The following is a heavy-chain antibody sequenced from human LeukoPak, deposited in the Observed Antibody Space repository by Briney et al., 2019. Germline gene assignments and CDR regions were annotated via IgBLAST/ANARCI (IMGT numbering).Heavy chain of an antibody. CDR1: GFTFSSYW. Sequence: GGSLRLSCAASGFTFSSYWMSWVRQAPGKGLEWVANIKQDGSEKYYVDSVKGRFTISRDNAKNSLYLQMNSLSAEDTAVYYCARVMVAATNWFDPWGQGTLVTVSS. V-gene: IGHV3-7*01. CDR2: IKQDGSEK. CDR3: ARVMVAATNWFDP. J-gene: IGHJ5*02. D-gene: IGHD2-15*01.